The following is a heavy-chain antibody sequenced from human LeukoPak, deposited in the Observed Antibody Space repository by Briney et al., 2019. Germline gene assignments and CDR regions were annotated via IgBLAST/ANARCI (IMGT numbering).Heavy chain of an antibody. V-gene: IGHV3-9*01. CDR2: INWNSDSI. D-gene: IGHD3-10*01. Sequence: PGGSLRLSCAVSGFTFDDYAMHWVRQVPGKGLEWVSGINWNSDSIGYADSVKGRFTTSRDNAKNSLYLQVNSLRAEDTALYYCAKDKVFGGELDYWGQGTLVTVSS. CDR3: AKDKVFGGELDY. J-gene: IGHJ4*02. CDR1: GFTFDDYA.